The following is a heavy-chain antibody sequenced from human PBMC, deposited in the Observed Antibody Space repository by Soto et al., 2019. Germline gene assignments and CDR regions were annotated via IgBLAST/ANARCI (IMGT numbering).Heavy chain of an antibody. D-gene: IGHD4-4*01. CDR1: GYTFTSYG. CDR3: ASDLNDYSNYPDAFDI. CDR2: ISAYNGNT. J-gene: IGHJ3*02. Sequence: ASVKVSCKASGYTFTSYGISWVRQAPGQGLEWMGWISAYNGNTNYAQKLQGRVTMTTDTSTSTAYMELRSLRSDDTAVYYCASDLNDYSNYPDAFDIWGQGTMVTVSS. V-gene: IGHV1-18*01.